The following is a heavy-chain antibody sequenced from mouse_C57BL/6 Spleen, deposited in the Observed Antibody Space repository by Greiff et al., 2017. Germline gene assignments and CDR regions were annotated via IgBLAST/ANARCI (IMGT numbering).Heavy chain of an antibody. CDR2: INPYNGGT. V-gene: IGHV1-19*01. J-gene: IGHJ4*01. CDR3: ARGYYYGSDYYAMDY. CDR1: GYTFTDYY. Sequence: EVQLQQSGPVLVKPGASVKMSCKASGYTFTDYYMNWVKQSHGKSLEWIGVINPYNGGTSYNQKFKGKATLTVDKSSSTAYMELNSLTSEDSAVYYCARGYYYGSDYYAMDYWGQGTSVTVSS. D-gene: IGHD1-1*01.